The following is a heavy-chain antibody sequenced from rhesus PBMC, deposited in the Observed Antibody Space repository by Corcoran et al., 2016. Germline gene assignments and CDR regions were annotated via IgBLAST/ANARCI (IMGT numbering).Heavy chain of an antibody. V-gene: IGHV4-106*01. CDR3: WLDQFDV. CDR1: GGSISDSDF. CDR2: IYGGGGAD. D-gene: IGHD2-33*01. J-gene: IGHJ5-1*01. Sequence: QVQLQESGPGLVKPSETLSLTCAVSGGSISDSDFWSWVRQPPGKGLGWIGYIYGGGGADSYKSSLKHRVTNSRDTSKNQFSLELTSVTAADTAVYYCWLDQFDVWGAGVLVTVSS.